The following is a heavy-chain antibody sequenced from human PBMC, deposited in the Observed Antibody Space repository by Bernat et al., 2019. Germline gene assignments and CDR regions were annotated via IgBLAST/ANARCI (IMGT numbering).Heavy chain of an antibody. J-gene: IGHJ4*02. CDR3: ASGYCGSAGCYANFDY. D-gene: IGHD2-2*03. Sequence: EVHLVESGGGVVRPGGSLRLSCAASGFRFDDYGMSWVRQAPGKGLEWVSGVDWKGDSTGYADSVKGRFTIPRDNAKNSLYLHMNSLRAEDTAFYYCASGYCGSAGCYANFDYWGQGTLVTVSS. CDR1: GFRFDDYG. V-gene: IGHV3-20*04. CDR2: VDWKGDST.